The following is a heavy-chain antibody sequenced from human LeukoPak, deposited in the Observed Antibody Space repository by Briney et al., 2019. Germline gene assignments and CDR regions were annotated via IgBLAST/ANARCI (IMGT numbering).Heavy chain of an antibody. Sequence: SETLSLTCTVSGGSISSDYWTWIRQPAGKGLEWIGRIYISGNAYYNPSLKSRVTMSLDTSKNRSSLNLSSMTAADTAVYYCARAKYTTLPSAFDVWGQGTMVIVSS. J-gene: IGHJ3*01. V-gene: IGHV4-4*07. D-gene: IGHD1-1*01. CDR2: IYISGNA. CDR3: ARAKYTTLPSAFDV. CDR1: GGSISSDY.